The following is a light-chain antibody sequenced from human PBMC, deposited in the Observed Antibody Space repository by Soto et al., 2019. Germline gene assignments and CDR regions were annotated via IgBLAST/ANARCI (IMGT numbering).Light chain of an antibody. Sequence: SALTQPASVSGSPGQSITISCTGTSSDVGGYNYVSWYQQHPGKAPKLMIYDVSNRPSGVSNRFSGSKSGNTASLTISGLQAEDEADYYCSSYTSSSTQVFGGGTKVTV. CDR2: DVS. CDR3: SSYTSSSTQV. CDR1: SSDVGGYNY. J-gene: IGLJ2*01. V-gene: IGLV2-14*01.